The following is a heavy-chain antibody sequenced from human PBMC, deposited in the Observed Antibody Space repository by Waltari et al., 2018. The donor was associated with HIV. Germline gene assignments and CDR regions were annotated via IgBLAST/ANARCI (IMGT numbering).Heavy chain of an antibody. V-gene: IGHV3-66*01. D-gene: IGHD1-26*01. CDR2: IYSGGST. CDR3: ATSPLGVWGNWFDP. J-gene: IGHJ5*02. Sequence: EVQLVESGGGLVQPGGSLRLSCAASGFTVRSNYMSWVRPAPGKGLEWVSVIYSGGSTYYADSVKGRFTISRDNSKNTLYLQMNSLRAEDTAVYYCATSPLGVWGNWFDPWGQGTLVTVSS. CDR1: GFTVRSNY.